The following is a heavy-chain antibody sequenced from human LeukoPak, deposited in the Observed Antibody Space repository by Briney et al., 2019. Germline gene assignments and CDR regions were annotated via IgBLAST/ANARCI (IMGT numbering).Heavy chain of an antibody. CDR2: IYSGGNT. V-gene: IGHV3-53*01. J-gene: IGHJ4*02. CDR3: ARVADYYVSGHFDY. Sequence: GGSLRLSCAASGFTVSGNYMIWVRQTPGKRLEWVSLIYSGGNTYYTDSVKGRFTISRDNSENTLYLQMNSLRTEDTAVYYCARVADYYVSGHFDYWGQGTLVTVS. D-gene: IGHD3-10*01. CDR1: GFTVSGNY.